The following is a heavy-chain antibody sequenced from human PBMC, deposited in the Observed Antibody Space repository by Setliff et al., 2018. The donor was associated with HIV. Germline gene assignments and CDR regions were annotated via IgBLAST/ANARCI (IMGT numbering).Heavy chain of an antibody. CDR1: GYSINSGYY. CDR3: ARRSGYAEDY. CDR2: INHSGGT. Sequence: PSETLSLTCTVSGYSINSGYYWGWIRQSPGKGLEWIGEINHSGGTNYNPSLKSRVTISVDTSKNQFPLKLSSVTAADTAVYYCARRSGYAEDYWGQGTLVTVSS. J-gene: IGHJ4*02. D-gene: IGHD5-12*01. V-gene: IGHV4-38-2*02.